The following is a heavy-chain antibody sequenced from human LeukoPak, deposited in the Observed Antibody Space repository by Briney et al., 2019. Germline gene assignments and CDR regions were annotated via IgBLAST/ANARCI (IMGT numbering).Heavy chain of an antibody. CDR3: VKVGDSGYGEYYQH. V-gene: IGHV3-64D*06. Sequence: GGSLRLSCSASGFTFRDYPIHWVRQAPGEGLQYVSAISSAGGTTYYADSVRGRFTISRDNSKNTVYLQMSSLRAEDTALYYCVKVGDSGYGEYYQHWGQGTLVTVSS. CDR2: ISSAGGTT. CDR1: GFTFRDYP. J-gene: IGHJ1*01. D-gene: IGHD5-12*01.